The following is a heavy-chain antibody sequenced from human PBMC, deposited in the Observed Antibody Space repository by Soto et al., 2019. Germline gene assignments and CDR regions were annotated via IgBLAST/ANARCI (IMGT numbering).Heavy chain of an antibody. CDR2: ISNSETT. Sequence: SETLSLTCTVSGVSVTGGNFFWCWIRQPPGKTLEWLGCISNSETTNSNPSLKSRVTLSLDTSRNQFSLKLNSVTAADTAVYFCARGGLRLGEFSLGQFDSWGQGTLVTV. V-gene: IGHV4-61*01. CDR1: GVSVTGGNFF. D-gene: IGHD3-16*02. CDR3: ARGGLRLGEFSLGQFDS. J-gene: IGHJ4*02.